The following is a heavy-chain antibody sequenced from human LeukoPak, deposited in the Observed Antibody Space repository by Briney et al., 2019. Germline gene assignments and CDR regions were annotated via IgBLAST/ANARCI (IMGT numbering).Heavy chain of an antibody. J-gene: IGHJ4*02. D-gene: IGHD3-10*01. CDR2: ISYDGSNK. Sequence: SGGSLRLSCAASGFTFSSYAMHWVRQAPGKGLEWVAVISYDGSNKYYADSVKGRFTISRDNSKNTLYLQMNSLRAADTAVYYCARVSGNSPFDYWGQGTLVTVSS. V-gene: IGHV3-30*04. CDR3: ARVSGNSPFDY. CDR1: GFTFSSYA.